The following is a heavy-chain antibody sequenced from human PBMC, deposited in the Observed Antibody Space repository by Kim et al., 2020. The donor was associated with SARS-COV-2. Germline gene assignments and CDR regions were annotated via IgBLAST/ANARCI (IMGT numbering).Heavy chain of an antibody. CDR1: GGSFSGYY. Sequence: SETLSLTCAVYGGSFSGYYWSGIRQPPGKGLEWIGEIKHSGSTNYNPSLKSRVTISVDTSKNQFSLKLSSVTAADTAVYYWARVRRAHGYYFDYWGQGTL. V-gene: IGHV4-34*01. CDR3: ARVRRAHGYYFDY. CDR2: IKHSGST. J-gene: IGHJ4*02.